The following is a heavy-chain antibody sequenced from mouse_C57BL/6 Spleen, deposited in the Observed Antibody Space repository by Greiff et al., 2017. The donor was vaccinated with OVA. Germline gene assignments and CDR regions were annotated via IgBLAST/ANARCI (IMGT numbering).Heavy chain of an antibody. J-gene: IGHJ1*03. CDR1: GFTFSNYW. V-gene: IGHV6-3*01. CDR3: TVGWLLRQRYFDV. D-gene: IGHD2-3*01. CDR2: IRLKSDNYAT. Sequence: EVQGVESGGGLVQPGGSMKLSCVASGFTFSNYWMNWVRQSPEKGLEWVAQIRLKSDNYATHYAESVKGRFTISRDDSKSSVYLQMNNLRAEDTGIYYCTVGWLLRQRYFDVWGTGTTVTVSS.